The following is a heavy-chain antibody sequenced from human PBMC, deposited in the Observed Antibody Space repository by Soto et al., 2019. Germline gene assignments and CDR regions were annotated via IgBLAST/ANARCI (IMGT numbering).Heavy chain of an antibody. Sequence: SSETLSLTCAVYGGSFSGYCWSWIRQPPGKGLEWIGEINHSGSTNYNPSLKSRVTISVDTSKNQFSLKLSSVTAADTAVYYCARVRYYGMDVWGQGTTVTVSS. J-gene: IGHJ6*02. CDR2: INHSGST. CDR3: ARVRYYGMDV. CDR1: GGSFSGYC. V-gene: IGHV4-34*01.